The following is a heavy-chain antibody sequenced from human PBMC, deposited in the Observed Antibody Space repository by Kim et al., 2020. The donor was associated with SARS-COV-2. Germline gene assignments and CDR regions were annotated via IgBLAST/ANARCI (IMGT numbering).Heavy chain of an antibody. CDR3: ANARTRGYSYGYGY. CDR2: IYYSGST. D-gene: IGHD5-18*01. V-gene: IGHV4-39*01. Sequence: SETLSLTCTVSGGSISSSSYYWGWIRQPPGKGLEWIGSIYYSGSTYYNPSLKSRVTISVDTSKNQFSLKLSSVTAADTAVYYCANARTRGYSYGYGYWGQGTLVTVSS. J-gene: IGHJ4*02. CDR1: GGSISSSSYY.